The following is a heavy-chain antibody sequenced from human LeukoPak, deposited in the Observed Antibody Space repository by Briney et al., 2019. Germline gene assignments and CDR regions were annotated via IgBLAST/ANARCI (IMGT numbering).Heavy chain of an antibody. D-gene: IGHD6-6*01. Sequence: GGSLRLSCAASGFTFSSYAMSWVRQAPGKGLEWFSAITGGGDDTYYADSVEGRFTISRVNSKNTLYLQMNSRRAEDTAVYYCAKGSRVSRPYYFDYWGQGTLVTVSS. J-gene: IGHJ4*02. CDR2: ITGGGDDT. CDR3: AKGSRVSRPYYFDY. V-gene: IGHV3-23*01. CDR1: GFTFSSYA.